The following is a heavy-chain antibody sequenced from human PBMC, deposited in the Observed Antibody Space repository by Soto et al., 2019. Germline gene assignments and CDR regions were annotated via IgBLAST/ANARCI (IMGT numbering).Heavy chain of an antibody. J-gene: IGHJ4*02. CDR2: IYYSGTT. Sequence: EALSLTCTVSGDSITSNSYSRARIRQHPGKGLEWIGSIYYSGTTYYNTSLKSRVTISVDRSKNQFSLKVSSVTAADTAVYYCAREPYGDYVGYFDTWGQGTLVTVSS. CDR1: GDSITSNSYS. CDR3: AREPYGDYVGYFDT. D-gene: IGHD4-17*01. V-gene: IGHV4-39*07.